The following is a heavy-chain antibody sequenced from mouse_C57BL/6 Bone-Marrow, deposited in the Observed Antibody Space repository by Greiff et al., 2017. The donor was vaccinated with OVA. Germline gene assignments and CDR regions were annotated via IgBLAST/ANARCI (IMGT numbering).Heavy chain of an antibody. CDR2: ISYSGST. CDR3: ARDSSGYVAWFAY. V-gene: IGHV3-1*01. J-gene: IGHJ3*01. Sequence: EVKLVESGPGMVKPSQSLSLTCTVTGYSITSGYDWHWIRHFPGNKLEWMGYISYSGSTNYNPSLKSRISITHDTSKNHFFLKLNSVTTEDTATYYCARDSSGYVAWFAYWGQGTLVTVSA. CDR1: GYSITSGYD. D-gene: IGHD3-2*02.